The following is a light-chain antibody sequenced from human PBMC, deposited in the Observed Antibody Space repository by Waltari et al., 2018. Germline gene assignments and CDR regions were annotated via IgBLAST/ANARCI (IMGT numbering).Light chain of an antibody. CDR1: RSNIGSHY. V-gene: IGLV1-47*01. J-gene: IGLJ3*02. CDR3: AAWDDSLSAWV. Sequence: QSALTQPPSASGPPGQRVTISCSGSRSNIGSHYVHWYQQLPGTAPKLLIYRNNQRPSGVPDRFSGSKSGTSASLAISGLRSEDEADYYCAAWDDSLSAWVFGGGTKLTVL. CDR2: RNN.